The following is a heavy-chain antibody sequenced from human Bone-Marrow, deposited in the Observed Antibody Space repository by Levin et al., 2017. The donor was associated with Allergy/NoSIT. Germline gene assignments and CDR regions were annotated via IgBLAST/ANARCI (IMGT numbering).Heavy chain of an antibody. V-gene: IGHV3-30-3*01. Sequence: GGSLRLSCAASGFSFSNYAMHWVRQAPGKGPEWVALISYDGNHKYYTDSVKGRFTISRDDSKSTPYLQMNSLRADDTAVYYCARDAVPLAGMYYFDSWGQGTLVTVSS. CDR3: ARDAVPLAGMYYFDS. D-gene: IGHD1-1*01. J-gene: IGHJ4*02. CDR2: ISYDGNHK. CDR1: GFSFSNYA.